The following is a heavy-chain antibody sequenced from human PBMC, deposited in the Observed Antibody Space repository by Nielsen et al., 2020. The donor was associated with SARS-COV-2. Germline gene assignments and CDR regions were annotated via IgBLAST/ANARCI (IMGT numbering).Heavy chain of an antibody. CDR1: GGSISSYY. D-gene: IGHD1-26*01. CDR3: ASQNSIISGDYFDY. V-gene: IGHV4-59*01. J-gene: IGHJ4*02. Sequence: SETLSLTCTVSGGSISSYYWSWIRQPPGKGLEWIGYIYYSGSTNYNPSLKSRVTISVDTSKNQFSLKLSSVTAADTAVYYCASQNSIISGDYFDYWGQGTLVTVSS. CDR2: IYYSGST.